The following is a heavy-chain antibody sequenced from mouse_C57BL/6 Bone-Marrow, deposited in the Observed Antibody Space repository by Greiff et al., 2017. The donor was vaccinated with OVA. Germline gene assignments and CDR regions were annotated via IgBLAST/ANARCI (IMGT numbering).Heavy chain of an antibody. Sequence: QVQLQQSGPGLVQPSQTLYITCTASGYSLTSYGVHWVRQSPGKGLEWLGVIWSGGSTDYNAAFISRLSISKDNSKSQVFFIMNSLQSDDNAIKDGASIYILYWGQGTLVTVSA. CDR2: IWSGGST. V-gene: IGHV2-2*01. J-gene: IGHJ3*01. D-gene: IGHD1-3*01. CDR1: GYSLTSYG. CDR3: ASIYILY.